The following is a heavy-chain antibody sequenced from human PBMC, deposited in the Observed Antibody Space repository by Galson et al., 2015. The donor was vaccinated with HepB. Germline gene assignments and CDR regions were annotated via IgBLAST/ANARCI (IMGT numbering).Heavy chain of an antibody. Sequence: TLSLTCTVSGGSIRSYYWSWIRQPPGKGLEWIGYIHYSGSTNYNPSLKSRVTISVDTSKKQFSLKLSSVTAADTAVYYCARHGGRMSYDILTGTRNNWFDPWGQGTLVTVSS. D-gene: IGHD3-9*01. J-gene: IGHJ5*02. CDR3: ARHGGRMSYDILTGTRNNWFDP. CDR2: IHYSGST. V-gene: IGHV4-59*08. CDR1: GGSIRSYY.